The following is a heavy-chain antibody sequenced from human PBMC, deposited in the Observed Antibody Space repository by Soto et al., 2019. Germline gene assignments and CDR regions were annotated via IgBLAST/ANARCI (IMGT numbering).Heavy chain of an antibody. V-gene: IGHV1-18*01. Sequence: GASVKVSCKASGYTFTSYGISWVRQAPGQGLEWMGWISAYNGNTNYAQKLQGRVTMTTDTSTSTAYMELRSLRSDDTAVYYCARDSYAMVRGVILAPFDYWGKGTLVTVSS. D-gene: IGHD3-10*01. CDR2: ISAYNGNT. CDR3: ARDSYAMVRGVILAPFDY. CDR1: GYTFTSYG. J-gene: IGHJ4*02.